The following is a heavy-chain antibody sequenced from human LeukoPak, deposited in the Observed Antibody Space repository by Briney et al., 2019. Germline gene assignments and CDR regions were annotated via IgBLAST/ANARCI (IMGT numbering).Heavy chain of an antibody. D-gene: IGHD3-16*02. CDR2: ISNDGGST. CDR3: ARDERNYDYVWGTYRPNYYFDY. V-gene: IGHV3-64*01. J-gene: IGHJ4*02. CDR1: GFTFSGYA. Sequence: GGSLRLSCVASGFTFSGYAVHWVRQAPGKGLEYVSAISNDGGSTYYANSVKGRFATSRDNSKNTLYLQMGSLRAEDMAVYYCARDERNYDYVWGTYRPNYYFDYWGQGTLVTVSS.